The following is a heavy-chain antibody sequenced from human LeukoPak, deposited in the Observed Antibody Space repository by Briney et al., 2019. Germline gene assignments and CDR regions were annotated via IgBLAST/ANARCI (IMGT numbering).Heavy chain of an antibody. Sequence: SETLSLTCTVSGGSISSYYWSWIRQPPGKGLEWIGYIYYSGSTNYNPSLKSRVTISVDTSKNQFSLKLSSVTAADTAVYYCARARRVVPAASYYYYGMDVWGQGTTVTVSS. CDR1: GGSISSYY. CDR2: IYYSGST. V-gene: IGHV4-59*01. D-gene: IGHD2-2*01. J-gene: IGHJ6*02. CDR3: ARARRVVPAASYYYYGMDV.